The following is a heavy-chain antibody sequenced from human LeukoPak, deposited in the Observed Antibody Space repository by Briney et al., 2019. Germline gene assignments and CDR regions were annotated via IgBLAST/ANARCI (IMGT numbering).Heavy chain of an antibody. V-gene: IGHV1-2*02. D-gene: IGHD3-3*01. J-gene: IGHJ5*02. CDR2: INPSSGGT. CDR3: ARDHRNYDFWSGYYDNWFDP. Sequence: ASVKVSCKASGYTFTDHYVHWVRQAPGQGLQWMGWINPSSGGTNIAQKFEGRVTMTGDTSIRTSYLEVMRLTYDDTAVYYCARDHRNYDFWSGYYDNWFDPWGQGTLVTVSS. CDR1: GYTFTDHY.